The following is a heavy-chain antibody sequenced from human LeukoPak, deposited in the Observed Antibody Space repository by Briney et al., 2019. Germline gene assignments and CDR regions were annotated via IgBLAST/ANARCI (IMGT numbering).Heavy chain of an antibody. CDR3: AREWQSGWFDP. J-gene: IGHJ5*02. CDR1: GFTVSSNY. CDR2: IYSGGST. D-gene: IGHD2-8*02. Sequence: GGSLRLSCAASGFTVSSNYMSWVRQAPGKGLEWVSVIYSGGSTYYADSVKGRFTISRDNSKNTLYLQMNSLRAEDTAVYYCAREWQSGWFDPWGQGTLVTVSS. V-gene: IGHV3-53*01.